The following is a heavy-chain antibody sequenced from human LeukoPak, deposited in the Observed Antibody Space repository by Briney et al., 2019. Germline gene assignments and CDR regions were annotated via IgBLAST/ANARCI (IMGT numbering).Heavy chain of an antibody. CDR1: GGSISSYY. Sequence: SETLSLTCTASGGSISSYYWSWIRQPPGKGLEWIGYIYYSGSTNYNPSLKSRVTISLDTSKNQFSLKLSSVTAADTAVYYCAREEISGPLDYWGQGTLVTVSS. J-gene: IGHJ4*02. CDR2: IYYSGST. V-gene: IGHV4-59*12. CDR3: AREEISGPLDY. D-gene: IGHD6-19*01.